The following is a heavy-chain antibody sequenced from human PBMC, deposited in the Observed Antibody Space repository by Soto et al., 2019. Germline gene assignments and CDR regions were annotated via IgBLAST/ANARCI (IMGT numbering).Heavy chain of an antibody. CDR3: GKGGSTGNIKVSTP. J-gene: IGHJ5*02. CDR2: ITGDGDSE. V-gene: IGHV3-23*01. CDR1: GFTFRNYA. D-gene: IGHD2-8*02. Sequence: EVQLLESGGGLVQPGGSLRLSCAASGFTFRNYAMSWVRQAPGKGLEWVATITGDGDSENYAESVKGRFTISSDNSKNTINLQTNSLRDDDTAMYFCGKGGSTGNIKVSTPSSQGT.